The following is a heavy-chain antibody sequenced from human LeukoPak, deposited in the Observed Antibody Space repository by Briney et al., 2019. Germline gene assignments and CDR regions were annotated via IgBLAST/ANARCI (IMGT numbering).Heavy chain of an antibody. V-gene: IGHV3-48*01. CDR2: NGIDSGNT. J-gene: IGHJ4*02. CDR3: ARDYQYALDN. CDR1: GFTFSDYS. Sequence: GGSLRLSCAASGFTFSDYSMNWVRQAPGKGLEWLSYNGIDSGNTNYADSVKGLFTISGDKAKNSLYLQMNSLRVEDTAVYYCARDYQYALDNWGQGTLVTVSS. D-gene: IGHD2-2*01.